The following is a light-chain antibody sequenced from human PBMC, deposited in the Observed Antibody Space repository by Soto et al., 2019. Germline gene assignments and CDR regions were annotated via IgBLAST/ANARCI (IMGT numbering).Light chain of an antibody. Sequence: DIVMTQSPDSLAVSLGERATINCKSIQSVLHTSYNKNYLAWYQQKPGHPPKVLIYWASTRESGVPDRFSGSGSGTDFTLTIRDLQAEDVAVYYCQQSYSSPLTFGGGTKVEIK. J-gene: IGKJ4*01. CDR2: WAS. CDR3: QQSYSSPLT. V-gene: IGKV4-1*01. CDR1: QSVLHTSYNKNY.